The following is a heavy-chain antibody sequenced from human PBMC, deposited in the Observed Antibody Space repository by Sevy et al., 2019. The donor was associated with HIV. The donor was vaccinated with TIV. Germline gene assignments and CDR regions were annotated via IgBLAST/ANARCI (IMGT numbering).Heavy chain of an antibody. J-gene: IGHJ6*03. V-gene: IGHV3-23*01. CDR3: ANGGGPLVYYYYYMDV. D-gene: IGHD3-16*01. CDR1: GFTFSSYA. Sequence: GGSLRLSCAASGFTFSSYAMSWVRQAPGKGLEWVSAISGSGGSTYYADSVKGRFTISRDNSKNTLYLQMNSLRAEDTAVYYCANGGGPLVYYYYYMDVWGKGTTVTVSS. CDR2: ISGSGGST.